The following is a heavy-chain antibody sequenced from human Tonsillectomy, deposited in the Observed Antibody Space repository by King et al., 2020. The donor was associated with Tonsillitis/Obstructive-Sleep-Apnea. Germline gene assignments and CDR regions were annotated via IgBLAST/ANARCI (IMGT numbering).Heavy chain of an antibody. J-gene: IGHJ4*02. V-gene: IGHV3-43*02. CDR1: GFTFGDYV. D-gene: IGHD2-15*01. CDR3: AKDVREYCSGVSCYFFDY. Sequence: QLVQSGGGVVQPGGSLRLSCAASGFTFGDYVMHWVRQAPGKGLEWVSLISGDGGRTYYADSVKGRFTISRDNTKNSLYLQMNSLRSEDTALYYCAKDVREYCSGVSCYFFDYWGQGTLVTVSS. CDR2: ISGDGGRT.